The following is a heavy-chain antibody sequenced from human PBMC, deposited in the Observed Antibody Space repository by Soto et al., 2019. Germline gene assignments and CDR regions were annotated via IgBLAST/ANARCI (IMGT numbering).Heavy chain of an antibody. CDR1: GFTFNFYC. D-gene: IGHD6-6*01. V-gene: IGHV3-7*03. CDR2: IKQDGSEK. J-gene: IGHJ6*02. CDR3: ARLGNEYPSSSSSYYYGMDV. Sequence: XVFLRLSCAASGFTFNFYCMSWVRPAPGKGMEWVANIKQDGSEKYYVDSVKGRFTISRDNAKNSLYLQMNSLRAEDTAVYYCARLGNEYPSSSSSYYYGMDVCGQGTTVTVPS.